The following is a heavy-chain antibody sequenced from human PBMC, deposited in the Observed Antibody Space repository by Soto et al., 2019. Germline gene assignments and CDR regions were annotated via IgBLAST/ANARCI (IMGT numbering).Heavy chain of an antibody. J-gene: IGHJ3*02. V-gene: IGHV3-30*03. CDR2: ISYDGSSQ. CDR3: ARSHYDSWTGYHADAFDM. CDR1: GFAFSTYA. Sequence: QELLVESGGGVVQPGRSLRLSCAASGFAFSTYAMHWVRQAPGKGLEWVAIISYDGSSQYYADSVKGRFTISRANSKTSLYLKMNSLRAEETAVYYCARSHYDSWTGYHADAFDMWGQGKIVTVSS. D-gene: IGHD3-3*01.